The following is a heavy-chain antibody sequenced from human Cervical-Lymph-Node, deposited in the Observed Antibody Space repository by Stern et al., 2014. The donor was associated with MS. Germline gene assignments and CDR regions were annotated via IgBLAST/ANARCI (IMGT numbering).Heavy chain of an antibody. CDR3: ARDRGAAAGNFDY. CDR1: GFTFSSYA. Sequence: VQLLESGGGVVQPGRSLRLSCAASGFTFSSYAMHWVRQAPGKGLEWVAVISYDGSNKYYADSVKGRFTISRDNSKKTLYLQMNSLRAEDTAVYYCARDRGAAAGNFDYWGQGTLVTVSS. V-gene: IGHV3-30*01. D-gene: IGHD6-13*01. J-gene: IGHJ4*02. CDR2: ISYDGSNK.